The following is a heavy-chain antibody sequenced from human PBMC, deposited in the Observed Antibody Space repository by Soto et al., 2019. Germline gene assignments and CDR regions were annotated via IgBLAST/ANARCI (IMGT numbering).Heavy chain of an antibody. CDR3: ARQGVAARRVYGMDV. Sequence: ASVKVSCKASGYTFTVYYMHWVRQAPGQGLEWMGLINPNSGGTNYTQKFQGWVTMTRDTSISTAYMELSRLRSEDTAVYHCARQGVAARRVYGMDVWGQGATVTVFS. CDR1: GYTFTVYY. CDR2: INPNSGGT. D-gene: IGHD6-6*01. J-gene: IGHJ6*02. V-gene: IGHV1-2*04.